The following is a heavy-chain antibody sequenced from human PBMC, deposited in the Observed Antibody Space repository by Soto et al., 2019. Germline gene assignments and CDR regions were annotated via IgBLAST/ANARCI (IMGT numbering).Heavy chain of an antibody. CDR3: ARAKVGATTAGAFDI. CDR2: IDWDDDK. V-gene: IGHV2-70*01. D-gene: IGHD1-26*01. CDR1: GFSLSTSGMC. J-gene: IGHJ3*02. Sequence: SGPTLVNPTQTLTLTCTFSGFSLSTSGMCVSWIRQPPGKALEWLALIDWDDDKYYSTSLKTRLTISKDTSKNQVVLTMTNMDPVDTATYYCARAKVGATTAGAFDIWFKGTMVIVSS.